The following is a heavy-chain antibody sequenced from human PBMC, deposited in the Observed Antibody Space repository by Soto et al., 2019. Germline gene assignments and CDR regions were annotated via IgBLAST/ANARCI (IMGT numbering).Heavy chain of an antibody. Sequence: GGSLRLSCAASGFTFSSYAMHWVRQAPGKGLEWVAVISYDGSNKYYADSVKGRFTISRDNSKNTLYLQMNSLRAEDTAVYYCARAGKVEMATTPLYYFDYWGQGTLVTVSS. CDR2: ISYDGSNK. CDR3: ARAGKVEMATTPLYYFDY. D-gene: IGHD5-12*01. CDR1: GFTFSSYA. J-gene: IGHJ4*02. V-gene: IGHV3-30-3*01.